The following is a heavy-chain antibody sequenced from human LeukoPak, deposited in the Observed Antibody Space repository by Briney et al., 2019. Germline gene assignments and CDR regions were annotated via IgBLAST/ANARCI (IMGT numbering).Heavy chain of an antibody. CDR3: TKGADYSDSSGYYHY. J-gene: IGHJ4*02. Sequence: GGSLRLSCAASGFAFNAYAMSWVRQAPGKGLEWVSVISGSGDSIFYADSVKGRFTISRDNSRSTLYLQMNSLRVEDTAVYYCTKGADYSDSSGYYHYWGQGTLVTVSS. D-gene: IGHD3-22*01. CDR1: GFAFNAYA. V-gene: IGHV3-23*01. CDR2: ISGSGDSI.